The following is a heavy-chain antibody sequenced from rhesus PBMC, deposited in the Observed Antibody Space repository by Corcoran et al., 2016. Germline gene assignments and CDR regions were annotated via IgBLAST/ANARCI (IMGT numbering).Heavy chain of an antibody. Sequence: QVQLQESGPGLVKPSETLSLTCAVSGGSSKNNHWTWIRQPPGKGMEWIGYISATDGSTDHNPSLRSRITISTDTSKNQFSLKLNSLTAADTAVYYCARGLFYFDYWGQGVLVSVSS. CDR2: ISATDGST. CDR1: GGSSKNNH. CDR3: ARGLFYFDY. V-gene: IGHV4-173*01. J-gene: IGHJ4*01.